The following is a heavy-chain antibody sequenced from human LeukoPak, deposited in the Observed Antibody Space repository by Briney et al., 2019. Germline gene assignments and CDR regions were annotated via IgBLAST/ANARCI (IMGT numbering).Heavy chain of an antibody. Sequence: ASVKVSCKASGYTFTNYYMHWVRQAPGQGLEWMGIINPSDGKTSYAQKFQGRVTMTRNTSISTAYMELSSLRSEDTAVYYCVESSSRNWGQGTLVTVSS. V-gene: IGHV1-46*01. CDR2: INPSDGKT. D-gene: IGHD6-13*01. CDR1: GYTFTNYY. J-gene: IGHJ4*02. CDR3: VESSSRN.